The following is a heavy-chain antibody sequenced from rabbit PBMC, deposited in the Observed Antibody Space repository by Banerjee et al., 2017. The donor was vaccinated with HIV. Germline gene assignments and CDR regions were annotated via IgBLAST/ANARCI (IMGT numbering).Heavy chain of an antibody. Sequence: QQQLEESGGGLVKPEGSLTLTCKASGFDLSSYYYMCWVRQAPGKGLELIACIYTGSGNTYYASWAKGRFTITRSTSLNTVTLQMTSLAAADTATYFCARSESGTGGMDLWGPGTLVTVS. CDR3: ARSESGTGGMDL. J-gene: IGHJ6*01. CDR2: IYTGSGNT. D-gene: IGHD7-1*01. CDR1: GFDLSSYYY. V-gene: IGHV1S43*01.